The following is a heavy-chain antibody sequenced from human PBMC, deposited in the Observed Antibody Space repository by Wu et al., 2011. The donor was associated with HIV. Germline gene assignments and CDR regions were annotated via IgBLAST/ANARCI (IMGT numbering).Heavy chain of an antibody. CDR3: ARDHCSIAKCYEYYYYGMDV. CDR1: GYTFTGYY. V-gene: IGHV1-2*02. J-gene: IGHJ6*02. D-gene: IGHD2-2*01. CDR2: INPNSGGT. Sequence: QVQLVQSGAEVKKPGASVKVSCKASGYTFTGYYMHWVRQAPGQGLEWMGWINPNSGGTNYAQKFQGRVTMTRDTSVSTAYMELSSLRSDDTAVYYCARDHCSIAKCYEYYYYGMDVWGQGTTVTVSS.